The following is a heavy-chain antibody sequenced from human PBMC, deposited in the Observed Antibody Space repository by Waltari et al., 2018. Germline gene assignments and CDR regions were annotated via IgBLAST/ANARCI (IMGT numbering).Heavy chain of an antibody. Sequence: EVTVVGFGGGFVQPGGSLRLSFAASGDRLRSYWMHWVRQAPGKGLVWVSRVNNDGSSTTYADFVKGRFTISRDNAKNTVFLQMNSLRADDTAVYYCVRDLPHNRFDPWGQGTLVTVSS. CDR1: GDRLRSYW. CDR3: VRDLPHNRFDP. V-gene: IGHV3-74*01. J-gene: IGHJ5*02. CDR2: VNNDGSST.